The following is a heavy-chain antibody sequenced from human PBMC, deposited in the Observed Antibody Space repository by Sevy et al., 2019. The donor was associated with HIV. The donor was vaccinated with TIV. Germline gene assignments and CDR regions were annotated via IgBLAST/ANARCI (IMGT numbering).Heavy chain of an antibody. CDR2: FSFGCGRI. Sequence: GGCLRLSCAASGFTFAKYSMSWVRQAPGKGLEWVSTFSFGCGRINYADSVKGRFTISRDDSKNTLFLQINSLRAEDTATYFCAREGCTQPHDYWGQGTLVTVSS. D-gene: IGHD2-8*01. CDR1: GFTFAKYS. CDR3: AREGCTQPHDY. J-gene: IGHJ4*02. V-gene: IGHV3-23*01.